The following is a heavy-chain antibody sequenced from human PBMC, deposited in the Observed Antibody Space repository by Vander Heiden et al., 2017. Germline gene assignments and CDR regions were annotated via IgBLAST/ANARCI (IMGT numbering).Heavy chain of an antibody. D-gene: IGHD5-18*01. CDR2: ISYSGSP. V-gene: IGHV4-59*01. Sequence: QVQLQESGPGLVKPSETLSLTCSVSGGSISTFYWSWIRQPPGKGLEWIGYISYSGSPNDNPSLKSRVTISVDTSKKQFSLRLSSVTAADTAVYYCARDVDGYRYYFDYWGQGTLVTVSS. CDR3: ARDVDGYRYYFDY. J-gene: IGHJ4*02. CDR1: GGSISTFY.